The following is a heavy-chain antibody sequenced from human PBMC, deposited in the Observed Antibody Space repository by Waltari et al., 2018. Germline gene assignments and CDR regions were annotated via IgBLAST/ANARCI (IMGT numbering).Heavy chain of an antibody. J-gene: IGHJ3*02. V-gene: IGHV4-59*01. CDR1: GGSISSYY. D-gene: IGHD6-19*01. Sequence: QVQLQESGSGLVKPSETLSLTCTVSGGSISSYYWSWIRQPPGKGLEWIGYIYYSGSTTSNPSLKSRVTISVDTSKNQFSLKLSSVTAADTAVYYCARVGSGWPYAFDIWGQGTMVTVSS. CDR3: ARVGSGWPYAFDI. CDR2: IYYSGST.